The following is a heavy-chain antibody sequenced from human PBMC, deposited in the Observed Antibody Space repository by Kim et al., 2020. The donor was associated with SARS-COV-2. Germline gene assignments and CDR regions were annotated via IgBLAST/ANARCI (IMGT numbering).Heavy chain of an antibody. V-gene: IGHV3-48*03. CDR1: GFTFSSYE. J-gene: IGHJ4*02. CDR3: ARALTPLDY. Sequence: GGSLRLSCAASGFTFSSYEMNWVRQAPGKGLEWVSYISSSGSTIYYADSVKGRFTISRDNAKNSLYLQMNSLRAEDTAVYYCARALTPLDYWGQGTLVTVSS. CDR2: ISSSGSTI.